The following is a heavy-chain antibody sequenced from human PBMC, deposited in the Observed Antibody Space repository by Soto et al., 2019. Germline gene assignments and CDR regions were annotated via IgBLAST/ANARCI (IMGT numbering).Heavy chain of an antibody. CDR3: ARMSGGNDY. D-gene: IGHD2-15*01. CDR1: GYSFSTYW. J-gene: IGHJ4*02. Sequence: ECLKISCKASGYSFSTYWIGWVRQMPGKGLDWIGIIYPSYSXXXXXXXFXXXXXXXADXXIIXXXFXXXXXXXXYSAMYYCARMSGGNDYWGQGTLVTVSS. V-gene: IGHV5-51*01. CDR2: IYPSYSXX.